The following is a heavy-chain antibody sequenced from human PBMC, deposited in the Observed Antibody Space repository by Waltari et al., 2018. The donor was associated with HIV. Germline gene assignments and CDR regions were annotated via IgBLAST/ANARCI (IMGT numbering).Heavy chain of an antibody. D-gene: IGHD6-13*01. J-gene: IGHJ4*02. CDR1: GFTFSFST. V-gene: IGHV3-21*01. CDR2: ISMGSNYV. Sequence: EVLLVESGGGLVKPGGSLRLSCPASGFTFSFSTMSWVRQAPGKGLEWVSSISMGSNYVFYADSLKGRFTISRDNTKNSLFLQMNSLSAEDTAIYYCARDDEAVAGPLDYWGQGSLVTVSS. CDR3: ARDDEAVAGPLDY.